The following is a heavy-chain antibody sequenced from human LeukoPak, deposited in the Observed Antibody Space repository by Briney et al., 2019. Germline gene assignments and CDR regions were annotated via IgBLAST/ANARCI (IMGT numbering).Heavy chain of an antibody. Sequence: ASVTVSCKASGYTFTGYYMHWVRQAPGQGLEWMGWINPNSGGTNYAQNFQGRVTMTRDTSISTAYMELSRLRSDDTAMYYCARGSPPRIYYDSSGYYSYYFDYWGQGTLVTVSS. J-gene: IGHJ4*02. CDR3: ARGSPPRIYYDSSGYYSYYFDY. V-gene: IGHV1-2*02. CDR1: GYTFTGYY. D-gene: IGHD3-22*01. CDR2: INPNSGGT.